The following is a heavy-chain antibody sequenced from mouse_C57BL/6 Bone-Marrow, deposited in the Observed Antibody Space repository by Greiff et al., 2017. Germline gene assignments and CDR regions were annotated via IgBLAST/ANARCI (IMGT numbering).Heavy chain of an antibody. J-gene: IGHJ3*01. CDR2: IDPEDGDT. V-gene: IGHV14-1*01. CDR3: TTGTYSNQFAY. CDR1: GFNIKDYY. Sequence: VQLQQSGAELVRPGASVKLSCTASGFNIKDYYMHWVKQRPEQGLEWIGRIDPEDGDTEYAPKFQGKATLTASTSSNTAYRQLSSLTSEDTAVYYFTTGTYSNQFAYWGQGTLVTVSA. D-gene: IGHD2-5*01.